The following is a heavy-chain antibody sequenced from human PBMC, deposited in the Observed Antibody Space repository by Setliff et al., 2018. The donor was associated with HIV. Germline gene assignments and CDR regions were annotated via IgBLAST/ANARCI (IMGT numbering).Heavy chain of an antibody. V-gene: IGHV4-61*09. CDR1: GGSISSGSYY. CDR3: AREFTSVAGTRPPFDP. Sequence: LSLTFTVSGGSISSGSYYWSWIRQPAGKGLEWIGHINTSGSTNYNPSLKSRVTISVDTSKNQFSLKLSSVTAEDTAVYYCAREFTSVAGTRPPFDPWGQGTLVTVSS. J-gene: IGHJ5*02. D-gene: IGHD6-19*01. CDR2: INTSGST.